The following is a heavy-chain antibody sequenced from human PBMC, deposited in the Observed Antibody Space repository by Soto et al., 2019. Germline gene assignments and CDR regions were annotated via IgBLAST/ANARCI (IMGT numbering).Heavy chain of an antibody. CDR2: IYYSGST. CDR3: ARESPGCSGGSCYTIFDY. CDR1: GGSISSYY. Sequence: SETLSLTCTVSGGSISSYYWSWIRQPPGKGLEWIGYIYYSGSTNYNPSLKSRVTISVDTSKNQFSLKLSSVTAADTAVYYCARESPGCSGGSCYTIFDYWRQGTLVTVSS. D-gene: IGHD2-15*01. J-gene: IGHJ4*02. V-gene: IGHV4-59*01.